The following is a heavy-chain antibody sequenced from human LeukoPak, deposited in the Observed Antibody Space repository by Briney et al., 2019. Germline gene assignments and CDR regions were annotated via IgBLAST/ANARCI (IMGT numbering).Heavy chain of an antibody. CDR3: ARGGSSWYDYFGY. Sequence: SETLSLTCTVSGASINSSSYYWGWIRQPPGKGLEWIGSIYYSGSTHYNPSLKSRVTIPVDTSKNQFSLKLSYVTAEDTAVYYCARGGSSWYDYFGYWGQGTLVTVSS. V-gene: IGHV4-39*01. CDR2: IYYSGST. J-gene: IGHJ4*02. CDR1: GASINSSSYY. D-gene: IGHD6-13*01.